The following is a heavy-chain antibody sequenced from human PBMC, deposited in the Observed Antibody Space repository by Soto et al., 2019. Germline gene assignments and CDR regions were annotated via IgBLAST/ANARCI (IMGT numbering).Heavy chain of an antibody. CDR2: VSGSGGTT. J-gene: IGHJ5*02. CDR3: VRCTVDTIVTSGWCHYLDH. CDR1: GFTFSSSA. Sequence: EVQLLDSGGGLVKPGGSLRLSCAASGFTFSSSAMSWVRQAPGKGREWVSAVSGSGGTTYYADSVRGRFTISRDNSKNTLYLQMNSLRAEYTAIYFCVRCTVDTIVTSGWCHYLDHWGQGTLVTVSS. V-gene: IGHV3-23*01. D-gene: IGHD6-19*01.